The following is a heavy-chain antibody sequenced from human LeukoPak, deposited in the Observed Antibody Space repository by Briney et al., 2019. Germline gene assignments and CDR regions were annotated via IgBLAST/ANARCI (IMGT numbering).Heavy chain of an antibody. CDR3: ARAPGTTFDY. D-gene: IGHD4-17*01. Sequence: SETLSLTCTVSGYSISNNYYWAWIRQSPGKGLEWIVSINYSWSTYYNPSLKSRVTISVDTSKNQFSLKLTSVTAADTAVYYCARAPGTTFDYWGHGNMVTVSS. J-gene: IGHJ4*01. CDR1: GYSISNNYY. CDR2: INYSWST. V-gene: IGHV4-38-2*02.